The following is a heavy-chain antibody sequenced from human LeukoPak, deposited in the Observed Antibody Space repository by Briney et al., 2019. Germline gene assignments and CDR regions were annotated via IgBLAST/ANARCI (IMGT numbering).Heavy chain of an antibody. D-gene: IGHD2-15*01. V-gene: IGHV3-33*01. CDR1: GFTFSTYG. J-gene: IGHJ4*02. CDR2: IWYDGSNK. Sequence: GGSLRLSCVASGFTFSTYGMHWVRQAPGQGLEWVAVIWYDGSNKYYADSVKGRFTISRDNSKNTLYLQMNSLRAEDTGVYYCARVEGGHDYWGQGTLVTVSS. CDR3: ARVEGGHDY.